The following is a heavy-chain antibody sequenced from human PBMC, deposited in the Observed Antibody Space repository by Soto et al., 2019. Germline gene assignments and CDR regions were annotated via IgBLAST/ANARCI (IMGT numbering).Heavy chain of an antibody. CDR1: GFTFDDYT. CDR3: AKDRARAAAEIRGYYYYGMDV. Sequence: EVQLVESGGVVVQPGGSLRLSCAASGFTFDDYTMHWVRQAPGKGLEWVSLISWDGGSTYYADSVKGRFTISRDNSKNSLYLQMNSLRTEDTALYYCAKDRARAAAEIRGYYYYGMDVWGQGTTVTVSS. J-gene: IGHJ6*02. D-gene: IGHD6-13*01. CDR2: ISWDGGST. V-gene: IGHV3-43*01.